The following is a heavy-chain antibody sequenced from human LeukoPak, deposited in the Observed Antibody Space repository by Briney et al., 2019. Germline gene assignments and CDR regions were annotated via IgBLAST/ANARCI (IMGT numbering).Heavy chain of an antibody. V-gene: IGHV4-39*07. Sequence: SETLSLTCTVSGGSISSSSYYWGWIRQPPGKGLEWIGSISYSGSTYYNPSLKSRVTISVDRSKNQFSLKLSSVTAADTAVYYCARGLQYYYDSSGYSGNWFDPWGQGTLVTVSS. CDR2: ISYSGST. J-gene: IGHJ5*02. CDR3: ARGLQYYYDSSGYSGNWFDP. CDR1: GGSISSSSYY. D-gene: IGHD3-22*01.